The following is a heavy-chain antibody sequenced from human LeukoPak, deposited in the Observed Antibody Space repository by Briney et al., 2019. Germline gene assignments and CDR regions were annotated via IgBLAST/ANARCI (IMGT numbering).Heavy chain of an antibody. Sequence: GESLKISCKGSGYTFTKQWIGWVRQMPGKGLEWVAIIYPGDSDTRYSPSFQGQVTISADKSISTAYLQWSSLKASDTAMYYCARLYRSWYGEIDYWGQGTLVTVSS. CDR1: GYTFTKQW. J-gene: IGHJ4*02. CDR2: IYPGDSDT. V-gene: IGHV5-51*01. D-gene: IGHD6-13*01. CDR3: ARLYRSWYGEIDY.